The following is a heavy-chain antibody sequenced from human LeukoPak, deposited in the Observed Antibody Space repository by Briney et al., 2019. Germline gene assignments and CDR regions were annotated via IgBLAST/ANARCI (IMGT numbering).Heavy chain of an antibody. CDR1: GYTFTSYD. CDR3: ARVRQSSGSYRKVLDY. D-gene: IGHD3-10*01. CDR2: MNPNSGNT. V-gene: IGHV1-8*01. J-gene: IGHJ4*02. Sequence: ASVKVSCKASGYTFTSYDINWARQATGQGLEWMGWMNPNSGNTGYAQKFQGRVTMTRNTSISTAYMELSSLRSEDTAVYYCARVRQSSGSYRKVLDYWGQGTLVTVSS.